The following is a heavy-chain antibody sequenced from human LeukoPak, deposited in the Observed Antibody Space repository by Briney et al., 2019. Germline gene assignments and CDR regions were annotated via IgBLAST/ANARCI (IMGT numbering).Heavy chain of an antibody. Sequence: SETLSLTCAVYGGSFSGYYWSWIRQPPGKGLEWIGEINHSGSTNYNPSLRSRVTISVDTSKNQFSLKLSSVTAADTAVYYCARAGDSSGWSHYFDYWGQGTLVTVSS. V-gene: IGHV4-34*01. CDR1: GGSFSGYY. D-gene: IGHD6-19*01. CDR2: INHSGST. CDR3: ARAGDSSGWSHYFDY. J-gene: IGHJ4*02.